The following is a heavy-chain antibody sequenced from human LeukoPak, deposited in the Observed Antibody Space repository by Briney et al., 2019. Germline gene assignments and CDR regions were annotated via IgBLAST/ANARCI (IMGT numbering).Heavy chain of an antibody. CDR3: ARVLYIYGYLEFDY. CDR2: IFSNDEK. J-gene: IGHJ4*02. D-gene: IGHD5-18*01. CDR1: GFSLSNARMG. Sequence: ASGPTLVNPTETLTLTCTVSGFSLSNARMGVSWIRQPTGKALEWLAHIFSNDEKSYSTSLKSRLTISKDTSKSQVVLTMTNMDPVDTATYYCARVLYIYGYLEFDYWGQGTLVTVSS. V-gene: IGHV2-26*01.